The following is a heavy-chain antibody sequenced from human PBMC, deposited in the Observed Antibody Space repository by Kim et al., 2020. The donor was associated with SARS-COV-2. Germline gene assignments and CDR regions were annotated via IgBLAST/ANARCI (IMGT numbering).Heavy chain of an antibody. CDR2: INSDGSIT. Sequence: GGSLRLSCAASGFTFSTYVIFWVRQVPGKGLVWVSRINSDGSITTYADSAKGRFTISRDNAKNTLYLQMNSLRAEDTAVYYCARDVGCSSTSCNQYYYYAMDVWGQGTTVTVSS. V-gene: IGHV3-74*01. CDR1: GFTFSTYV. J-gene: IGHJ6*02. D-gene: IGHD2-2*01. CDR3: ARDVGCSSTSCNQYYYYAMDV.